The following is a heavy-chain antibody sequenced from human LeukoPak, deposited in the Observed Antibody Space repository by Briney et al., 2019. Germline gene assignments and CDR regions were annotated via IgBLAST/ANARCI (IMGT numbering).Heavy chain of an antibody. V-gene: IGHV1-18*01. J-gene: IGHJ5*02. CDR3: ARDGDIVVVPAAVPFDP. Sequence: ASVKVSCKASGYIFTSYGISWVRQAPGQGLEWMGWISAYNGNTNYAQKLQGRVTMTTDTSTSTAYMELRSLRSDDTAVYYCARDGDIVVVPAAVPFDPWGQGTLVTVSS. CDR1: GYIFTSYG. D-gene: IGHD2-2*01. CDR2: ISAYNGNT.